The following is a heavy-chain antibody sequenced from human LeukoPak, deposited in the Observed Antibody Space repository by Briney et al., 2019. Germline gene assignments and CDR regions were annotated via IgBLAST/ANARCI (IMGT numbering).Heavy chain of an antibody. CDR3: PGEINSGSFGAY. D-gene: IGHD3-10*01. Sequence: PGGSLRLPCAASGFTFSSYWMHWVPQAPGKGLLWVARISPDGSTTTYADSVKGRFTVFRDNGNNMLFLQMNSLRADDTAVYYCPGEINSGSFGAYWGQGALVTVSS. CDR2: ISPDGSTT. J-gene: IGHJ4*02. CDR1: GFTFSSYW. V-gene: IGHV3-74*01.